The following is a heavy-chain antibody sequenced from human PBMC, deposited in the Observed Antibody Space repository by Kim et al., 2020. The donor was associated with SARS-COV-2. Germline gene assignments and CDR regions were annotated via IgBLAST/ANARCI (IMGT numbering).Heavy chain of an antibody. CDR3: ARGLLWFWAWLNYYYY. J-gene: IGHJ6*03. V-gene: IGHV3-30*04. CDR2: ISYDGSNK. CDR1: GFTFSSYA. Sequence: GGSLRLSCAASGFTFSSYAMHWVRQAPGKGLEFVAVISYDGSNKYYADSVKGRFTISRDNSKNTLYLQMNSLRSEDTAVYYCARGLLWFWAWLNYYYY. D-gene: IGHD3-10*01.